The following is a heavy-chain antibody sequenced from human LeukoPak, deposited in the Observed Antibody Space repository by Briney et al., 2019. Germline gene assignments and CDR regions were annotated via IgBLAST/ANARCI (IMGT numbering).Heavy chain of an antibody. D-gene: IGHD3-22*01. V-gene: IGHV3-48*01. CDR3: ARDHLTYYYDSSGYISGYMDV. CDR1: GFTFSSYS. J-gene: IGHJ6*03. CDR2: ISSSSSNI. Sequence: GGSLRLSCAASGFTFSSYSMNWVRQAPGKGLEWASYISSSSSNIYYADSVKGRFTISRDNAKNSLYLQMNSLRAEDTAVYYCARDHLTYYYDSSGYISGYMDVWGKGTTVTVSS.